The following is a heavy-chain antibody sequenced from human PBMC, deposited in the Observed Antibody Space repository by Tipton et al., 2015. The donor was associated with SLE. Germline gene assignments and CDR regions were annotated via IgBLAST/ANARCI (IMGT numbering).Heavy chain of an antibody. D-gene: IGHD4-17*01. CDR3: ARVPYGDYAGDY. CDR1: GGSFSGYY. V-gene: IGHV4-34*01. Sequence: GLVKPSETLSLTCAVYGGSFSGYYWSWIRQPPGKGLEWIGEINHSGSTNYNPSLKSRVTISVDTSKNQFSLKLSSVTAADTAVYYCARVPYGDYAGDYWGQGTLVTVSS. CDR2: INHSGST. J-gene: IGHJ4*02.